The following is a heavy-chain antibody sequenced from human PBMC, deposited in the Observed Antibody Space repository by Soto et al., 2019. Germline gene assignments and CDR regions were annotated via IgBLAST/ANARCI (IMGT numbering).Heavy chain of an antibody. CDR2: INSDGSST. D-gene: IGHD4-17*01. V-gene: IGHV3-74*01. CDR1: GFTFSSYW. J-gene: IGHJ5*02. CDR3: AMGYGDYETNWFDP. Sequence: PGGSLRLSCAASGFTFSSYWMHWVRQAPGKGLVWVSRINSDGSSTSYADSVKGRFTISRDNAKNTLYLQMNSLRAEDTAVYYCAMGYGDYETNWFDPWGQGTLVTVSS.